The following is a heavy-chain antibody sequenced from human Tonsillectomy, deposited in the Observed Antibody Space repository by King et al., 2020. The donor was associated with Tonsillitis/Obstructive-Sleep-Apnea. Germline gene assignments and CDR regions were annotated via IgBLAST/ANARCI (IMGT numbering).Heavy chain of an antibody. CDR2: ISAYNGNT. V-gene: IGHV1-18*01. CDR3: ARDAMSQYDESRGDYTWEY. D-gene: IGHD3-22*01. CDR1: GYTFTNYG. J-gene: IGHJ4*02. Sequence: QLVQSGAEVKKPGASVKVSCKASGYTFTNYGISWVRQAPGQGLEWMGWISAYNGNTNYAQKLQGRVTMTTDTSTSTAYMEGRSLRSDETAVYYCARDAMSQYDESRGDYTWEYWGQGTRGTVAS.